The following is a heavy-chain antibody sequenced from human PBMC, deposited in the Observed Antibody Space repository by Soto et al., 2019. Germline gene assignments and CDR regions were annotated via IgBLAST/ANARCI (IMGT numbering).Heavy chain of an antibody. CDR2: ISAYNGNT. CDR3: ARLYCISTSCYLGMDV. V-gene: IGHV1-18*01. CDR1: GYTFTSYG. J-gene: IGHJ6*02. D-gene: IGHD2-2*01. Sequence: ASVKVSCKASGYTFTSYGISWVRQAPGQGLEWMGWISAYNGNTNYAQKLQGRVTMTTDTSTSTAYMELRSLRSDDTAVYYCARLYCISTSCYLGMDVWGQGTTVTGSS.